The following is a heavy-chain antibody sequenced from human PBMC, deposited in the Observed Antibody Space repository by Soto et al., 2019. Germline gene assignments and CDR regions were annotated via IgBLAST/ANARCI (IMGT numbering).Heavy chain of an antibody. D-gene: IGHD6-13*01. CDR3: AKDIAPVLQQQLGY. V-gene: IGHV3-23*01. J-gene: IGHJ4*02. Sequence: VGSLRLSCAASGFTFSSYAMSWVRQAPGKGLEWVSAISGSGGSTYYADSVKGRFTISRDNSKNTLYLQMNSLRAEDTAVYYCAKDIAPVLQQQLGYWGQGTLVTVSS. CDR1: GFTFSSYA. CDR2: ISGSGGST.